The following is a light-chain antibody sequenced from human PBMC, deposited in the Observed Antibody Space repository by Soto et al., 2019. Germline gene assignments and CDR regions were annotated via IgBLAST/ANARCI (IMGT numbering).Light chain of an antibody. CDR3: QQYNIWPST. Sequence: EIVMTQSPGTLSVSPGEGATLSCRASESISVNLAWYQQKPGQAPKLLIFGATSRATGVPARFSGSGSVTDFSLTISSPQSEDFAVYYCQQYNIWPSTFGQVTKLEIK. J-gene: IGKJ2*01. CDR2: GAT. V-gene: IGKV3-15*01. CDR1: ESISVN.